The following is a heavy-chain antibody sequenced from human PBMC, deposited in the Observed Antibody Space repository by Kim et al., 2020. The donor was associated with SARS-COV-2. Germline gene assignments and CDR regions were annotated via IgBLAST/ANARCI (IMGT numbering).Heavy chain of an antibody. Sequence: YYSTSLKTRLTIAKDTSKNQVVLTMTNMDPVDTATYYCARYWNDRVGFDYWGQGTLVTVSS. V-gene: IGHV2-70*01. D-gene: IGHD1-1*01. J-gene: IGHJ4*02. CDR3: ARYWNDRVGFDY.